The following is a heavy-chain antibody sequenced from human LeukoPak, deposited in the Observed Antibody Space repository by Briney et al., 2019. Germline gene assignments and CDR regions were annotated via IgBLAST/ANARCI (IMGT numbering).Heavy chain of an antibody. CDR3: ARVEYSYGPEALGY. CDR2: INPNSGGT. J-gene: IGHJ4*02. V-gene: IGHV1-2*02. Sequence: ASVKVSCKASGYTFTGYYMHWVRQAPGQGLEWMGWINPNSGGTNYAQKLQGRVTMTRDTSISTAYMELSGLRSDDTAVYYCARVEYSYGPEALGYWGQGTLVTVSS. CDR1: GYTFTGYY. D-gene: IGHD5-18*01.